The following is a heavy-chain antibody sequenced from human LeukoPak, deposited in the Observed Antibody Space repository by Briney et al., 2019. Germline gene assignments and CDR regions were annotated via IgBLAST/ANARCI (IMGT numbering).Heavy chain of an antibody. CDR2: ISSSGSTI. J-gene: IGHJ4*02. D-gene: IGHD3-3*01. CDR3: ARAPDDFWSGYYDY. Sequence: GGSLRLSCAASGFTFSDYYMSWIRQGPGKGLEWVSYISSSGSTIYYADSVKGRFTISRDNAKNSLYLQMNSLRAEDTAVYYCARAPDDFWSGYYDYWGQGTLVTVSP. V-gene: IGHV3-11*04. CDR1: GFTFSDYY.